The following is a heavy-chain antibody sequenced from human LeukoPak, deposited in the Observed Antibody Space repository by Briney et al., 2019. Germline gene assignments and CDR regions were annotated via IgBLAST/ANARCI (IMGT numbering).Heavy chain of an antibody. Sequence: ASVKVSCKASGYTFTSYYMHWVRQAPGQGLEWMGIINPSGGSTSYAQKLQGRVTMTTDTSTSTAYMELRSLRSDDTAVYYCARDPNDFWSGWRAYYFDYWGQGTLVTVSS. D-gene: IGHD3-3*01. CDR2: INPSGGST. CDR1: GYTFTSYY. V-gene: IGHV1-46*01. CDR3: ARDPNDFWSGWRAYYFDY. J-gene: IGHJ4*02.